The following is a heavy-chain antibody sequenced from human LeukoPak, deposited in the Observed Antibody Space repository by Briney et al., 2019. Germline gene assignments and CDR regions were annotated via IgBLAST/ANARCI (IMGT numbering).Heavy chain of an antibody. V-gene: IGHV4-59*01. CDR3: ARGPGSRYLDY. D-gene: IGHD3-10*01. CDR1: GGSINTYY. Sequence: SETLSLTCTVSGGSINTYYGSWIRQPPGKGLEWIGYIYYSGSTKYNPSLERRISISVDTSKNQFSLRLSSVTAADRAVYYCARGPGSRYLDYWGQGILVTVSS. CDR2: IYYSGST. J-gene: IGHJ4*02.